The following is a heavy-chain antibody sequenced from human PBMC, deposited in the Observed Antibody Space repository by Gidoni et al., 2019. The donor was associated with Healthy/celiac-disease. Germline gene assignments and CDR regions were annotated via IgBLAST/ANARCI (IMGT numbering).Heavy chain of an antibody. J-gene: IGHJ4*02. CDR3: AKNGDLDY. Sequence: EVQLLESGGGLVQPGGSRRLAGAASGLTFSSYAMSWVRQAPGKGLEWVSDISGSGGSTYYADTVKGRFTISSDNSKNTLYLQMNSLRAEATAVYYCAKNGDLDYWGQGTLVTVSS. V-gene: IGHV3-23*01. CDR1: GLTFSSYA. D-gene: IGHD3-10*01. CDR2: ISGSGGST.